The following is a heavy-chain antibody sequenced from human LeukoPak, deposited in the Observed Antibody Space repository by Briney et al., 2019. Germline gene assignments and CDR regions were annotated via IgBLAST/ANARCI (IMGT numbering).Heavy chain of an antibody. Sequence: PSETLSLTCAVYGGSFSGYYWSWIRQPPGKGLEWIGEINHSGSANYNPSLKSRVTISVDTSKNQFSLKLSSVTAADTAVYYCARGVSTVEGWFDPWGQGTLVTVSS. J-gene: IGHJ5*02. CDR1: GGSFSGYY. CDR2: INHSGSA. D-gene: IGHD4-23*01. CDR3: ARGVSTVEGWFDP. V-gene: IGHV4-34*01.